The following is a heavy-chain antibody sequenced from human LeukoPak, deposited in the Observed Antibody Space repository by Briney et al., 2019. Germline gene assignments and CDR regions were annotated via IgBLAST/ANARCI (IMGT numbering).Heavy chain of an antibody. J-gene: IGHJ5*02. D-gene: IGHD2-2*01. CDR2: IYTSGST. CDR1: GGSISSGSYY. CDR3: AREVVVPAAINWFDP. Sequence: SETLSLTCTVSGGSISSGSYYWSWIRQPAGEGLEWIGHIYTSGSTNYNPSLKSRVTISVDTSKNQFSLKLSSVTAADTAVYYCAREVVVPAAINWFDPWGQGTLVTVSS. V-gene: IGHV4-61*09.